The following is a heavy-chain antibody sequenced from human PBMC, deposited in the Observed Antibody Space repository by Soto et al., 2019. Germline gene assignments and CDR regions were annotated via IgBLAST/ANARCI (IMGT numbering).Heavy chain of an antibody. D-gene: IGHD3-9*01. Sequence: EVQVVESGGGLVQPGGSLRLSCAASGFTFSRYWMSWVRQAPGKGLEWVANIKEDGSEKYYVDSVKGRFTISRDNAKNSLYLQMNSLRAEDTAVYYCARAPGSYDILTGYSYFDYWGQGTLVTVSS. J-gene: IGHJ4*02. CDR1: GFTFSRYW. V-gene: IGHV3-7*01. CDR3: ARAPGSYDILTGYSYFDY. CDR2: IKEDGSEK.